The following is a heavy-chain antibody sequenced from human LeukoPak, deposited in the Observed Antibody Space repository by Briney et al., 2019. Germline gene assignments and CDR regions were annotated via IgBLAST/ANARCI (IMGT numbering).Heavy chain of an antibody. CDR1: GYSISSGYY. CDR3: AGRRLISSWYFDY. J-gene: IGHJ4*02. Sequence: SETLSLTCTVSGYSISSGYYWGWIRQPPGKGLEWIGEINHSGSTNYNPSLKSRVTISVDTSKNQFSLKLSSVTAADTAVYYCAGRRLISSWYFDYWGQGTLVTVSS. D-gene: IGHD6-13*01. V-gene: IGHV4-38-2*02. CDR2: INHSGST.